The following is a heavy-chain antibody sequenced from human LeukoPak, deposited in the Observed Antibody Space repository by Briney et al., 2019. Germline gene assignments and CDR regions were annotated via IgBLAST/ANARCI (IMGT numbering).Heavy chain of an antibody. CDR1: GYTFTSYD. V-gene: IGHV1-2*02. J-gene: IGHJ4*02. D-gene: IGHD3-22*01. CDR2: VNPNSGGT. Sequence: GASVKVSCKASGYTFTSYDINWVRQAPGQGLEWMGWVNPNSGGTNYEQKFQGRVTMTRDSSISTAYMELSRLRSDDTAVYYCARGGEAHYYDSSGYYFFDYWGQGTLVTVSS. CDR3: ARGGEAHYYDSSGYYFFDY.